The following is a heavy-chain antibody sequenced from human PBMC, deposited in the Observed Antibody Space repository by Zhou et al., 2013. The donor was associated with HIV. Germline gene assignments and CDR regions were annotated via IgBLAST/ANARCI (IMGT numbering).Heavy chain of an antibody. V-gene: IGHV1-69*05. D-gene: IGHD3-22*01. J-gene: IGHJ4*02. CDR1: GYTFSSYG. CDR3: AMGNYDSSGYYYRGPFDY. CDR2: IIPSFGTP. Sequence: QVQLVQSGAEVRKPGASVKVSCKASGYTFSSYGITWVRQAPGQGLEWMGAIIPSFGTPKYAQKFQGRVTITTDESTRSAYMELSSLRSEDTAVYYCAMGNYDSSGYYYRGPFDYWGQGTLVTVSS.